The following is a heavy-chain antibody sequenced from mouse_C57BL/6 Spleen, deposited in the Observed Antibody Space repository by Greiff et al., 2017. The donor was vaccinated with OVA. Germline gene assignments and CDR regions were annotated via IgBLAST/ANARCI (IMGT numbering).Heavy chain of an antibody. CDR1: GFSLTSYG. CDR3: ARHTYYGYDEEGYYAMDY. CDR2: IWSDGST. D-gene: IGHD2-9*01. V-gene: IGHV2-6-1*01. J-gene: IGHJ4*01. Sequence: QVQLKQSGPGLVAPSQSLSITCTVSGFSLTSYGVHWVRQPPGKGLEWLVVIWSDGSTTYNSALKSRLSISKDNSKSQVFLKMNSLQTDDTAMYYCARHTYYGYDEEGYYAMDYWGQGTSVTVSS.